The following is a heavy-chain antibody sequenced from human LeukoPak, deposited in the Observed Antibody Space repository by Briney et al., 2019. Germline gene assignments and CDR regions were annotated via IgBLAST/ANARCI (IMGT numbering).Heavy chain of an antibody. CDR3: ARSTVIDFYYYYMDV. D-gene: IGHD4-17*01. V-gene: IGHV3-21*04. CDR1: GYDFSGYT. J-gene: IGHJ6*03. Sequence: PGGSLRLSCVASGYDFSGYTFTWVRQAPGKGLEWVSAVSSSGGHTYYADSVKGRFTISRDNAKNSLYLQMNSLRAEDTALYYCARSTVIDFYYYYMDVWGKGTTVTVSS. CDR2: VSSSGGHT.